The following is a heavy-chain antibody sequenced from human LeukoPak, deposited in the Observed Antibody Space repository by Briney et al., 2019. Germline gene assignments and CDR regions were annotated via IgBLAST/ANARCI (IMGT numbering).Heavy chain of an antibody. V-gene: IGHV4-39*01. CDR2: IYYSGST. CDR1: GDSISSGSFY. CDR3: ARTRYYYNSRSYGAPYYFDY. D-gene: IGHD3-10*01. J-gene: IGHJ4*02. Sequence: PSETLSLTCTVSGDSISSGSFYWGWIRQPPGKGLEWIGSIYYSGSTYYKSSLKSRVTISVDTSKNQFSLKLSSVTAADTAVYYCARTRYYYNSRSYGAPYYFDYWGQGTLVTVSS.